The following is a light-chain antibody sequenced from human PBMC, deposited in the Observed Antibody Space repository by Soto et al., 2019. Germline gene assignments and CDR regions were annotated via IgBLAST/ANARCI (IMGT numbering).Light chain of an antibody. V-gene: IGKV3-20*01. CDR2: GAS. CDR3: QQYGNSPQT. CDR1: QSVNSSY. J-gene: IGKJ1*01. Sequence: EIVLTQSPGTLSLSPGERVTLSCRASQSVNSSYLAWYQHKPGQAPRLLIYGASTRATGIPDRFSGSGSGTVFTLPIASLQPGDVAVYYCQQYGNSPQTFGLGTKVDIK.